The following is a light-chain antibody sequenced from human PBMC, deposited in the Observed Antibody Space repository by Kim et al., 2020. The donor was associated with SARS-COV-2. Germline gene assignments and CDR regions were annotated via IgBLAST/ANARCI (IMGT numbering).Light chain of an antibody. CDR1: NNDVGGDDY. J-gene: IGLJ3*02. CDR3: SSYTDTSTLWV. CDR2: DVS. V-gene: IGLV2-14*03. Sequence: QSITISCTGTNNDVGGDDYVSWYQHLPGKAPKGLIYDVSNRPSGVSDRFSGSKSGNRASLTISGLQAEDEADYYCSSYTDTSTLWVFGGGTQLTVL.